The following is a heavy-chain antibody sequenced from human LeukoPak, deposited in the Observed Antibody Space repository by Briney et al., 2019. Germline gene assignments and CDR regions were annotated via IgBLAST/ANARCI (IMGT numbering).Heavy chain of an antibody. CDR3: ARDKEDCSSTSCNNWFDP. Sequence: SSETLCLTCTVSGGSISSYYWSWIRQPPGKGLEWIGYIYYSGSTNYNPSLKSRVTISVDTSKNQFPLKLSSVTAADTAVYYCARDKEDCSSTSCNNWFDPWGQGTLVTVSS. CDR2: IYYSGST. J-gene: IGHJ5*02. D-gene: IGHD2-2*01. V-gene: IGHV4-59*01. CDR1: GGSISSYY.